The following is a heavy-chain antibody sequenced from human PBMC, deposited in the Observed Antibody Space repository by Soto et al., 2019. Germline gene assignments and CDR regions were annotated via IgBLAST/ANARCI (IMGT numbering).Heavy chain of an antibody. V-gene: IGHV1-69*12. CDR2: IIPIFGTA. J-gene: IGHJ3*02. D-gene: IGHD3-22*01. Sequence: QVQLVQSGAEVKKPGSSVKVSCKASGGTFSSYAISWVRQAPGQGLEWMGGIIPIFGTANYAQKFQGRVTITAEESTGAAYMELSSLRSDDTAVDYCAIVVVISEDAFDIWGQGTMVTVSS. CDR3: AIVVVISEDAFDI. CDR1: GGTFSSYA.